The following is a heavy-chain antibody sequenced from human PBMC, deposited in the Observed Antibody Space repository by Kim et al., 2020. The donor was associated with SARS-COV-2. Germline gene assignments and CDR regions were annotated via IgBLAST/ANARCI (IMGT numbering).Heavy chain of an antibody. D-gene: IGHD4-17*01. V-gene: IGHV3-33*01. J-gene: IGHJ4*02. CDR3: AREGTVTTSTGLDY. Sequence: RGSLRLSCAASGFTFSSYGMHWVRQAPGKGLEWVAVIWYDGSNKYYADSVKGRFTISRDNSKNTLYLQMNSLRVEDTAVYYCAREGTVTTSTGLDYWGQGTLVTVSS. CDR1: GFTFSSYG. CDR2: IWYDGSNK.